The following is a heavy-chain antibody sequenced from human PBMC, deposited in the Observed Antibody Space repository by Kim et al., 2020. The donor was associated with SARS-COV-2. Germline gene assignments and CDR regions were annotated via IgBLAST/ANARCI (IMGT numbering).Heavy chain of an antibody. D-gene: IGHD6-13*01. J-gene: IGHJ3*02. CDR3: ARDGAYSSSWYRGFHDAFDI. CDR1: GGSISSYY. V-gene: IGHV4-59*01. Sequence: SETLSLTCTVSGGSISSYYWSWIRQPPGKGLEWIGYIYYSGSTNYNPSLKSRVTISVDTSKNQFSLKLSSVTAADTAVYYCARDGAYSSSWYRGFHDAFDIWGQGTMVTVSS. CDR2: IYYSGST.